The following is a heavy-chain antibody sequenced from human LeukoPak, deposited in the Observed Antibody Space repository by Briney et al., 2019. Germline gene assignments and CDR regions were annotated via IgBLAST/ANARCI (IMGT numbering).Heavy chain of an antibody. CDR1: GGSISSSIYY. Sequence: NPSETLSLTCTVSGGSISSSIYYWGWIRQPPGKGLEWIGSIYYSGSTYYNPSLKSRVTISVDTSKNQFSLKLTSVTAADTAVYYCARAMSIAARLQTIFDYWGQGTLVTVSS. V-gene: IGHV4-39*07. CDR2: IYYSGST. CDR3: ARAMSIAARLQTIFDY. J-gene: IGHJ4*02. D-gene: IGHD6-6*01.